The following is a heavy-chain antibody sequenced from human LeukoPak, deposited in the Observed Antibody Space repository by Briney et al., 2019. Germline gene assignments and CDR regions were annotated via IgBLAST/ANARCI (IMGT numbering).Heavy chain of an antibody. CDR3: ARVGYCSGGSCYSNWFDP. CDR2: IIPILGIA. CDR1: GATFSSYA. V-gene: IGHV1-69*04. D-gene: IGHD2-15*01. Sequence: SVKVSCKASGATFSSYAISWVRQAPGQGLGWMGRIIPILGIADYAQKFPGRVTITADKSTSTAYMELSSLRSEDTAVYYCARVGYCSGGSCYSNWFDPWGQGTLVTVSS. J-gene: IGHJ5*02.